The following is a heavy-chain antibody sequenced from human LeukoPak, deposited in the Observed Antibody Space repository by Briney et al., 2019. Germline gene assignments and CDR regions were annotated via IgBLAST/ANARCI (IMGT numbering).Heavy chain of an antibody. CDR3: ARSGGRIAAAGLADY. V-gene: IGHV1-2*06. J-gene: IGHJ4*02. D-gene: IGHD6-13*01. Sequence: ASVKVSCKASGYTFTGYYMHWVRQAPGQGLEWMGRINPNSGGTNYAQKFQGRVTMTRDTSISTAYMELSRLRSDDTAVYYCARSGGRIAAAGLADYWDQGTLVTVSS. CDR1: GYTFTGYY. CDR2: INPNSGGT.